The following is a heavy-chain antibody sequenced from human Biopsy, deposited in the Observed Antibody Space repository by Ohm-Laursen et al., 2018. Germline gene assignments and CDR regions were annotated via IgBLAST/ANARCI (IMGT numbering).Heavy chain of an antibody. V-gene: IGHV1-46*01. Sequence: ASVKVSCKASGYTFISFGITWVRQAPGQGLEWMGGISPSVATTSFSQKFQGRITMTRDTSTGTVYMDLNSLGSEDTAVYYCARAGVGSDGTDSYYYGMDVWGPGTTVTVSS. CDR3: ARAGVGSDGTDSYYYGMDV. CDR1: GYTFISFG. D-gene: IGHD5-24*01. J-gene: IGHJ6*02. CDR2: ISPSVATT.